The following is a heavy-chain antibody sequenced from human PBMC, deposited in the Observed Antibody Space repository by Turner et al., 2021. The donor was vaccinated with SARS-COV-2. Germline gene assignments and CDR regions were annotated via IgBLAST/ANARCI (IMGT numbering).Heavy chain of an antibody. J-gene: IGHJ5*02. V-gene: IGHV1-24*01. Sequence: QVQLVQSGAEVKKPGASVKVSCKISGYTLTESSMYWVRQAPGKGLEWMGGFDPEDGETIYAQNFQGRVTMTEDTSTDTAYMELSSLRSKDTAVYFCSTGYQLRVNWFDPWGQGTLVTVSS. CDR3: STGYQLRVNWFDP. CDR1: GYTLTESS. D-gene: IGHD2-2*01. CDR2: FDPEDGET.